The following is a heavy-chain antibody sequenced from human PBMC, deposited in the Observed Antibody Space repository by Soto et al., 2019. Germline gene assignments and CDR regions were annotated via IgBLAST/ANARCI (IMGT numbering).Heavy chain of an antibody. CDR3: ARVPYYFTSGTDYGMDV. J-gene: IGHJ6*02. CDR2: ISSSGGYT. V-gene: IGHV3-11*06. D-gene: IGHD3-10*01. Sequence: QVQLVESGGGLVKPGGSLRLSCAASGFTFSDYYMTWIRQAPGKGPDWVSYISSSGGYTNYADSVNGRFTVSRDNAKNSLYLQMHRLRAEDTAVYYCARVPYYFTSGTDYGMDVWGQGTTVTVSS. CDR1: GFTFSDYY.